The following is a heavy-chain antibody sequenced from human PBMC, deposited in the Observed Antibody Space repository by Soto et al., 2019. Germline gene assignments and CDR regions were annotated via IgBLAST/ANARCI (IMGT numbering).Heavy chain of an antibody. CDR2: INHSGST. CDR1: GGSFSGYY. V-gene: IGHV4-34*01. Sequence: QVQLQQWGAGLLKPSETLSLTCAVYGGSFSGYYWSWIRQPPAKGLEWIGEINHSGSTNYNPSLKSLVTIPVDTSKNQFSLKLSSVTAADTAVYYCARGRRWLPNWFDPWGQGTLVTVSS. D-gene: IGHD3-22*01. CDR3: ARGRRWLPNWFDP. J-gene: IGHJ5*02.